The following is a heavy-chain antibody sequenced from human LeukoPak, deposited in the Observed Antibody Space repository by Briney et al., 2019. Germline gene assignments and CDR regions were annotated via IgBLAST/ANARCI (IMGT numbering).Heavy chain of an antibody. J-gene: IGHJ4*02. CDR2: INEDGSEK. Sequence: GGSLRLSCSVSGFTFSNYWMTWVRQAPGRGLECLALINEDGSEKHHVDSVKGRFTISRDNAKNLLFLEMNSLRDEDTAVYYCARDGSVTYHTAFDYWGQGTLVSVS. CDR1: GFTFSNYW. V-gene: IGHV3-7*01. D-gene: IGHD6-19*01. CDR3: ARDGSVTYHTAFDY.